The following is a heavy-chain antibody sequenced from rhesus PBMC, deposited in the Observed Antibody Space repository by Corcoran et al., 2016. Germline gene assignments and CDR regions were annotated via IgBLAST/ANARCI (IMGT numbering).Heavy chain of an antibody. CDR2: IYGSSGNT. Sequence: QVQLQESGPGLVKPSETLSLTCAVSGGSVSSGYGWSWIRQPPGKGLEWIGYIYGSSGNTYYNPSLKSRVTISKDTSKNQFSLKRSAVTAADTAVYYCARGGSWSFDSWGQGVLVTVSS. V-gene: IGHV4S7*01. J-gene: IGHJ4*01. CDR1: GGSVSSGYG. CDR3: ARGGSWSFDS. D-gene: IGHD6-13*01.